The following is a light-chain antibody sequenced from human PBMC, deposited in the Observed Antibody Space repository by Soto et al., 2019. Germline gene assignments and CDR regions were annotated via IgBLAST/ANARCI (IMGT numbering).Light chain of an antibody. Sequence: DIQMTQSPSSLSASVGDRVTITCRASPGISDYLAWYQQKPGEVPNLLIYAASTLQSGVPSRFSGSGSGTDFTLTISSLQPDDVATYYCQKYHSAPFTFGGGTKVEIK. CDR3: QKYHSAPFT. CDR2: AAS. J-gene: IGKJ4*01. V-gene: IGKV1-27*01. CDR1: PGISDY.